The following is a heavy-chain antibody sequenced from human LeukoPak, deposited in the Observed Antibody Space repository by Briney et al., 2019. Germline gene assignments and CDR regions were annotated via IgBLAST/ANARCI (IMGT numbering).Heavy chain of an antibody. CDR2: ISYDGSNK. CDR1: GFTFSRYA. J-gene: IGHJ4*02. CDR3: ARLDY. V-gene: IGHV3-30*04. Sequence: GRSLRLSCAASGFTFSRYAMHWVRQAPGKGLEWVAVISYDGSNKYYVDSVKGRFTISRDNSKNTLYLQMNSLRVEDTAVYYCARLDYWGQGTLVTVSS.